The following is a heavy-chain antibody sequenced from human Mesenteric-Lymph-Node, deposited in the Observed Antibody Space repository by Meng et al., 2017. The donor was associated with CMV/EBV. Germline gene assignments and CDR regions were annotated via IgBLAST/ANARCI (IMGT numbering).Heavy chain of an antibody. CDR2: IKSKTDGGTT. Sequence: GESLKISCAASGFAFSSYEMNWVRQAPGKGLEWVGRIKSKTDGGTTDYAAPVKGRFTISRDDSKNTLYLQMNSLKTEDTAVYYCTTDSYCSSTSCSDYWGQGTLVTVSS. J-gene: IGHJ4*02. CDR3: TTDSYCSSTSCSDY. D-gene: IGHD2-2*01. CDR1: GFAFSSYE. V-gene: IGHV3-15*01.